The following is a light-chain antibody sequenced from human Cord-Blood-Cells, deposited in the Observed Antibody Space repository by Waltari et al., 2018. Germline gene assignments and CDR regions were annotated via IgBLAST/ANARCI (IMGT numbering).Light chain of an antibody. CDR2: EGS. J-gene: IGLJ3*02. CDR1: SSDVGGYNL. Sequence: QSALTQPASVSGSPGQSITISCTGTSSDVGGYNLVSWYHQHPGKAPKLMIYEGSKRPSGVSNRFSGSKSGNTASLTISGLQAEDEVDYYCCSYAGSSTWVFGGGTKLTVL. V-gene: IGLV2-23*01. CDR3: CSYAGSSTWV.